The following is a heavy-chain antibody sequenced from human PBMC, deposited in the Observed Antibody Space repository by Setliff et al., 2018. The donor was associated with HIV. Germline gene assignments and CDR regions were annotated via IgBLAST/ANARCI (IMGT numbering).Heavy chain of an antibody. J-gene: IGHJ4*02. CDR1: GFTFSTYG. CDR3: AKDRLLDGSSWYYLDY. V-gene: IGHV3-30*02. D-gene: IGHD6-13*01. CDR2: IRYDGSDK. Sequence: PGGSLRLSCAASGFTFSTYGMHWVRQAPGMGLEWVAFIRYDGSDKYYVDSVKGRFTVSRDNSKNTLYLQMNSLRPEDTALYYCAKDRLLDGSSWYYLDYWGQGTLVTVSS.